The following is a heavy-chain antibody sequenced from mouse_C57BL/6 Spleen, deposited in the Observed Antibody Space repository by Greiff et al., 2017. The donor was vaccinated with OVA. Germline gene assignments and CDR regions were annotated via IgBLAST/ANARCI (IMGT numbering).Heavy chain of an antibody. CDR1: GFTFTDYY. J-gene: IGHJ1*03. Sequence: EVQVVESGGGLVQPGGSLSLSCAASGFTFTDYYMSWVRQPPGKALEWLGFIRNKANGYTTEYSASVKGRFTISRDNSQSILYLQMNALRAEDSATYYCARYLTVVGYFDVWGTGTTVTVSS. CDR3: ARYLTVVGYFDV. CDR2: IRNKANGYTT. D-gene: IGHD1-1*01. V-gene: IGHV7-3*01.